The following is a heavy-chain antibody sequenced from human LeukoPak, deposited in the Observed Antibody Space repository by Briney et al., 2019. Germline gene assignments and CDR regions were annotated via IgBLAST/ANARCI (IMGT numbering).Heavy chain of an antibody. Sequence: PSETLSLTCAVYGGSFSGYYWNWIRQPPGKGLEWIGEIYRSGSPNYNPSLKSRVTISVDKSRNHFSLNLSSVTAADTAVYYCARVNINNWHSCDYWGQGTLVTVSS. V-gene: IGHV4-34*01. CDR2: IYRSGSP. CDR1: GGSFSGYY. CDR3: ARVNINNWHSCDY. J-gene: IGHJ4*02. D-gene: IGHD1-1*01.